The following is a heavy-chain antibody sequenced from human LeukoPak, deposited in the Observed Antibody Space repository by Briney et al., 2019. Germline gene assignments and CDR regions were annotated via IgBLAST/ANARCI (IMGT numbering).Heavy chain of an antibody. J-gene: IGHJ4*02. V-gene: IGHV3-74*01. D-gene: IGHD1/OR15-1a*01. CDR3: ARNRVHDY. CDR2: INSDGSST. CDR1: GFTFSSYW. Sequence: PGGSLRLTCAASGFTFSSYWMHWVRQAPGKGLVWVSCINSDGSSTSYADSVKGRFTISRDNAKNTLYLQMNSLRAEDTAVYYCARNRVHDYWGQGTLVTVSS.